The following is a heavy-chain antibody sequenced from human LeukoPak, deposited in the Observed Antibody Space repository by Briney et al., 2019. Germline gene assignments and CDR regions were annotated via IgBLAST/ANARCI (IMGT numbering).Heavy chain of an antibody. CDR3: ARATWGSGWYPWYFDY. V-gene: IGHV4-59*01. J-gene: IGHJ4*02. CDR1: GGSISSYY. CDR2: IYYSGST. Sequence: SETLSLTCTVSGGSISSYYWSWIRQPPGKGLEWIGYIYYSGSTNYNPSLKSRVTISVDTSKNQFSLKLSSVTAADTAVYYFARATWGSGWYPWYFDYWGQGTLVTVSS. D-gene: IGHD6-19*01.